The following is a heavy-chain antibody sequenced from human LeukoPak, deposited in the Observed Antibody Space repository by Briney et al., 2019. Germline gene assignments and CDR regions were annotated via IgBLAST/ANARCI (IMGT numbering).Heavy chain of an antibody. D-gene: IGHD6-19*01. Sequence: GGSLRLSCAASGFTFSSYEMNWVRQAPGKGLEWVSYISSSGSTIYYADSVKGRFTISRDNAKNSLYLQMNSLRAEDTAVYYCARDQQWLVGARFDYWGQGTLVTVSS. CDR3: ARDQQWLVGARFDY. CDR1: GFTFSSYE. J-gene: IGHJ4*02. CDR2: ISSSGSTI. V-gene: IGHV3-48*03.